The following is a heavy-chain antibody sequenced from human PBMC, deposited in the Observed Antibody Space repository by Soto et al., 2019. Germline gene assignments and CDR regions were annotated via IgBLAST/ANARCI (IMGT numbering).Heavy chain of an antibody. D-gene: IGHD6-6*01. CDR1: GGTFSSYA. V-gene: IGHV1-69*10. Sequence: ASVKVSCKASGGTFSSYAISWVRQAPGQGLEWMGGIIPILGIANYAQKFQGRVTITADKSTSTAYMELSSLRSEDTAVYYCARDKLSASSSYYYYGMDVWGQGTTVTVSS. J-gene: IGHJ6*02. CDR2: IIPILGIA. CDR3: ARDKLSASSSYYYYGMDV.